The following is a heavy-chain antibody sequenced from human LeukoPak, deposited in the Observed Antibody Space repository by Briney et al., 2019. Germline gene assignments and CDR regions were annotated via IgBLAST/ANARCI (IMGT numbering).Heavy chain of an antibody. J-gene: IGHJ3*02. CDR3: ARKGANSYGYGGDAFDI. V-gene: IGHV1-69*04. D-gene: IGHD5-18*01. CDR2: IIPILGIA. Sequence: EASVKVSCKASGGTFSSYAIGWVRQAPGQGLEWMGRIIPILGIANYAQKFQGRVTITADKSTSTAYMELSSLRSEDTAVYYCARKGANSYGYGGDAFDIWGQGTMVTVSS. CDR1: GGTFSSYA.